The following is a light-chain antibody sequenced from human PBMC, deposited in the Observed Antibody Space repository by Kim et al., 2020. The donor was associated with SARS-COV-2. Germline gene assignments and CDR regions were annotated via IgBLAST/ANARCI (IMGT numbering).Light chain of an antibody. J-gene: IGKJ2*01. CDR1: QSISSW. CDR3: QQYNAYSPYT. CDR2: DAS. Sequence: AFVGDRVTITCRASQSISSWLAWYQQKPGKAPKRLIYDASNLESGVPSRVSGSGSGTEFTLTISSLQPDNFAVYYCQQYNAYSPYTFGQGTKLEI. V-gene: IGKV1-5*01.